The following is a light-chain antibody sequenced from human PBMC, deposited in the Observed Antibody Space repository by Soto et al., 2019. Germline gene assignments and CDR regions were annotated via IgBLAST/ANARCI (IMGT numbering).Light chain of an antibody. V-gene: IGKV1-39*01. J-gene: IGKJ4*01. CDR2: GAS. CDR1: QSISSY. Sequence: DIQMTQSPSSLSASVGDRVTITCRASQSISSYLNWYQQKPGKAPKVLISGASSLQSGVPLRFSSSGSVTDFTLTISSLQSEDFASYYCQQSHSTPLTFGGGTKVEIK. CDR3: QQSHSTPLT.